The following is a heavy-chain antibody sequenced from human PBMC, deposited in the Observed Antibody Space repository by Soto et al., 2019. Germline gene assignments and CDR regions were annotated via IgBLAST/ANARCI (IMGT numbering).Heavy chain of an antibody. V-gene: IGHV4-34*01. Sequence: LXLPCAVYVGSFRCYYCSWIRQPPGKGLEWIGEINHSGSTNYNPSLKSRVTISVDTSKNQFSLKLSSVTAADTAVYYCARIQLWLRWFDPWGQGTLVTVSS. CDR1: VGSFRCYY. CDR2: INHSGST. J-gene: IGHJ5*02. D-gene: IGHD5-18*01. CDR3: ARIQLWLRWFDP.